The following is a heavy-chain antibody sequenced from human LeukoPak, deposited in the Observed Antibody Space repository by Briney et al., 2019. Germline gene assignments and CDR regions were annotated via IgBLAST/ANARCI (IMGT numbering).Heavy chain of an antibody. D-gene: IGHD2-2*01. CDR1: GFTFSSYA. CDR2: ISGSGGST. CDR3: ARDIVPDVGFDI. V-gene: IGHV3-23*01. J-gene: IGHJ3*02. Sequence: GGSLRLSCAASGFTFSSYAMSWVRQAPGKGLEWVSAISGSGGSTYYADSVKGRFTISRDNSKNTLYLQMNSLRAEDTAVYYCARDIVPDVGFDIWGQGTMVTVSS.